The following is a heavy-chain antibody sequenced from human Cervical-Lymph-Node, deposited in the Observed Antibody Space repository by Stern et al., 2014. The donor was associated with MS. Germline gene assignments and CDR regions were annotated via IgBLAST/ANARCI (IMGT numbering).Heavy chain of an antibody. CDR3: ARSWGEYFDY. Sequence: VQLVESGGGLVQPGGSLRLSCAASGFTFTSYSMNWVRQAPGKGLEWVSYISGSSSNIYYADSVKGRFTISRDNAKNSLYLQMNSLRAEDTAVYYCARSWGEYFDYWGQGTLVTVSS. V-gene: IGHV3-48*01. J-gene: IGHJ4*02. CDR2: ISGSSSNI. D-gene: IGHD7-27*01. CDR1: GFTFTSYS.